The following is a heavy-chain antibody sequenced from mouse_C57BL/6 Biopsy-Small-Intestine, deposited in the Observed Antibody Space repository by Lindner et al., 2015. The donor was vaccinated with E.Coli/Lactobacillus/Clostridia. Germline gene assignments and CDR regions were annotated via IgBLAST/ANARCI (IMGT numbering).Heavy chain of an antibody. CDR3: APYGYDFDY. CDR2: INPNNGAT. Sequence: VQLQESGPELVKPGASVKMSCKASGYTFTDYNMHWVKQSHGKSLEWIGYINPNNGATTFNQKFKGKATLTVNKSSSTAYMELRSLTSEDSAVYYCAPYGYDFDYWGQGTTLTVSS. J-gene: IGHJ2*01. CDR1: GYTFTDYN. D-gene: IGHD2-2*01. V-gene: IGHV1-22*01.